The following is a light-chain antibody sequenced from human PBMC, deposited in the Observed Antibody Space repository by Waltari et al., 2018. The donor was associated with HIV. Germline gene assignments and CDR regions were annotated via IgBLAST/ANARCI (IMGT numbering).Light chain of an antibody. CDR1: TSTLRPTFD. J-gene: IGLJ1*01. Sequence: QAALTQPPSVSGAPGQRLAISCTGNTSTLRPTFDVPLYQSVPGHAPKLLLYGPTKRPAGVSDRFSGSRSDTSASLAITGLRADDEATYYCQTFDRTLSSYVFGPGTTVSVL. CDR2: GPT. CDR3: QTFDRTLSSYV. V-gene: IGLV1-40*01.